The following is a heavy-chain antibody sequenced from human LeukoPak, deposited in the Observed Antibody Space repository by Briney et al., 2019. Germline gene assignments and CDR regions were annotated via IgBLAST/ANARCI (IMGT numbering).Heavy chain of an antibody. CDR2: VYDSGST. Sequence: SETLSLTCTVSGASIRSGDYYWSWIRQPPGKGLEWIGYVYDSGSTYYNPSLKSRITISVDTSENRFSLKLSSVTATDTAVYYCARDCSGGSCYGAFDIWGQGTMVTVSS. CDR1: GASIRSGDYY. J-gene: IGHJ3*02. V-gene: IGHV4-30-4*01. D-gene: IGHD2-15*01. CDR3: ARDCSGGSCYGAFDI.